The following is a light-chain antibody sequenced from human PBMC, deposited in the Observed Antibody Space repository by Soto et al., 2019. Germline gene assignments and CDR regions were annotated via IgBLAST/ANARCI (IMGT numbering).Light chain of an antibody. V-gene: IGLV2-23*01. CDR1: XXXVGSYNL. J-gene: IGLJ1*01. CDR2: EGT. Sequence: QSALTQPASVSGSPGQSITXSXTXXXXXVGSYNLVSWYQQHPGKAPKLMIYEGTKRPSGVSNRFSGSKSGNTASLTISGLQAEDETDYYCCSYTSSGTYVFGTGTQLTVL. CDR3: CSYTSSGTYV.